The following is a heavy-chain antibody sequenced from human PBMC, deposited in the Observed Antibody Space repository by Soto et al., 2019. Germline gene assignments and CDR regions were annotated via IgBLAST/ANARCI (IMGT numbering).Heavy chain of an antibody. CDR1: GFSLSNVXXG. CDR3: XXXXXXRVI. V-gene: IGHV2-26*01. J-gene: IGHJ4*01. Sequence: QVTLKESGPVLVKPTETLTLTCTVSGFSLSNVXXGVXXXXXXPGKALEWLAHIFSDDEKSYSTSLKSRLTISKDTSKSQVXLTXTXMDPXXTXXXXXXXXXXXRVIWSQGTLVTVSS. CDR2: IFSDDEK.